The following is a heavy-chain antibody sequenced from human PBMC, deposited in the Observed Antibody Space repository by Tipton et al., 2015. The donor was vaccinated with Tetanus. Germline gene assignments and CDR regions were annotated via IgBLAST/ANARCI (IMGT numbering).Heavy chain of an antibody. Sequence: TLSLTCAVYGGSFSGYYWSWIRQPPGKGLEWIGEINHSGSTNYNPSLKSRVTISVDTSKNQFSLKLSSVTAADTAVYYCARGGSSGWYRRRYWYFDLWGRGPLVTVSS. D-gene: IGHD6-19*01. V-gene: IGHV4-34*01. CDR2: INHSGST. CDR1: GGSFSGYY. J-gene: IGHJ2*01. CDR3: ARGGSSGWYRRRYWYFDL.